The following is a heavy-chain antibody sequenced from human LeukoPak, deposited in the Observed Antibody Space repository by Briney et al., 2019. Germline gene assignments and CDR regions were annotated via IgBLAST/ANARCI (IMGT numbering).Heavy chain of an antibody. V-gene: IGHV1-46*01. CDR2: INPSGGST. CDR1: GYTFTSYY. Sequence: ASVKVSCKASGYTFTSYYMHWVRQAPGQGLEWMGIINPSGGSTSYAQKFQGRVTMTSDMSTSTVYMELSSLRSEDTAVYYCARGSSWYYRSDYYYMDVWGKGTTVTVSS. CDR3: ARGSSWYYRSDYYYMDV. J-gene: IGHJ6*03. D-gene: IGHD6-13*01.